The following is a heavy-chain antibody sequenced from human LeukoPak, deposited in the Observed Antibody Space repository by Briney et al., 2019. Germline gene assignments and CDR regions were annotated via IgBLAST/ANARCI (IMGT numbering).Heavy chain of an antibody. CDR3: ARGRNDNGGMFFDS. D-gene: IGHD4-23*01. CDR2: ISYRGYT. Sequence: PSETLSLTCTVSGGSIRSYYWSWIRQAPGKGLEWVGFISYRGYTSYSPSLKSRVAISVDTSKSQFSLRLSSMTAADTAIYYCARGRNDNGGMFFDSWAQGTLVTVSS. CDR1: GGSIRSYY. J-gene: IGHJ4*02. V-gene: IGHV4-59*01.